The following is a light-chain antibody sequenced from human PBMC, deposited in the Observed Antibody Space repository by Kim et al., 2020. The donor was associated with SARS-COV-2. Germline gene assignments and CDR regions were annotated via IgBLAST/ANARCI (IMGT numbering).Light chain of an antibody. V-gene: IGLV3-1*01. Sequence: LSPGQTASITCSGDKLGDKYACWYQQKPGQSPVLVIYQDSKRPTGIPERFSGSNSGNTATLTISGTQAMDEADYYCQAWDSSTDVFGTGTKVTVL. CDR2: QDS. J-gene: IGLJ1*01. CDR1: KLGDKY. CDR3: QAWDSSTDV.